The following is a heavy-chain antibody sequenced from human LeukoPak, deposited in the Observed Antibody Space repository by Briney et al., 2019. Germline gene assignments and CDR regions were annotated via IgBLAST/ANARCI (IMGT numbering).Heavy chain of an antibody. CDR1: GGSISSYY. Sequence: SETLSPTCTVSGGSISSYYWSWIRQPAGKGLEWIGRIYTSGSTNYNPSLKSRVTMSVDTSKNQFSLKLSSVTAADTAVYYCAKEDIVVVPAAMGGYYYYYMDVWGKGTTVTVSS. V-gene: IGHV4-4*07. J-gene: IGHJ6*03. CDR2: IYTSGST. CDR3: AKEDIVVVPAAMGGYYYYYMDV. D-gene: IGHD2-2*01.